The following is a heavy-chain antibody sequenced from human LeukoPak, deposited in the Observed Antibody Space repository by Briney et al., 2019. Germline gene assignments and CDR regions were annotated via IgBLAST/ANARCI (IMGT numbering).Heavy chain of an antibody. CDR1: GFTFSNYG. Sequence: GGSLRLSCAASGFTFSNYGMSWVRQAPGKGLEWVSALSGSGGRTYYADSLKGRFTISRDNSKNTLYLEMSSLRAEDTAIYYCAKDRGAVAGTGIYWGQGTLVTVSS. V-gene: IGHV3-23*01. CDR2: LSGSGGRT. J-gene: IGHJ4*02. D-gene: IGHD6-19*01. CDR3: AKDRGAVAGTGIY.